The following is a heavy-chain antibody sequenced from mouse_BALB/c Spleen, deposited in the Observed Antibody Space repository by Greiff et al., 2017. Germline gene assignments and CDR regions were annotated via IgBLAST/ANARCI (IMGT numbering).Heavy chain of an antibody. Sequence: EVKLVESGGGLVKPGGSLKLSCAASGFTFSDYYMYWVRQTPEKRLEWVATISDGGSYTYYPDSVKGRFTISRDNAKNNLYLQMSSLKSEDTAMYYSERDGVYGSSYDYAMDYWGQGTSVTVSS. D-gene: IGHD1-1*01. CDR1: GFTFSDYY. V-gene: IGHV5-4*02. CDR3: ERDGVYGSSYDYAMDY. J-gene: IGHJ4*01. CDR2: ISDGGSYT.